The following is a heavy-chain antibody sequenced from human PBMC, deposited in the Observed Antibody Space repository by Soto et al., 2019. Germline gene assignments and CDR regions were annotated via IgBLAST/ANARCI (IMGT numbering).Heavy chain of an antibody. V-gene: IGHV1-18*04. Sequence: ASVKVSCKASGYTFTSYGISWVRQAPGQGLEWMGWISAYNGNTNYAQKLQGRVTMTTDTSTSTAYMELRSLISDDTAAYYCARVGERYYYGSGSYYTYEYYGMDVWGEGTTVAV. CDR3: ARVGERYYYGSGSYYTYEYYGMDV. D-gene: IGHD3-10*01. CDR2: ISAYNGNT. CDR1: GYTFTSYG. J-gene: IGHJ6*01.